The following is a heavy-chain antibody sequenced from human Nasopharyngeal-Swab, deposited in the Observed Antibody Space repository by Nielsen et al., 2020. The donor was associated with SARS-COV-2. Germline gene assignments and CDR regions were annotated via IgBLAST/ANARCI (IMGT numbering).Heavy chain of an antibody. D-gene: IGHD6-13*01. J-gene: IGHJ5*02. CDR2: ISWNSGSI. Sequence: SLQISWAASGFNSDDYAMHWVRQAPGKGLEWVSGISWNSGSIGYADSVKGRFTISRDNAKNSLYLQMNSLRAEDTALYYCAKDTSSSWYVGWFDPWGQGTLVTVSS. V-gene: IGHV3-9*02. CDR1: GFNSDDYA. CDR3: AKDTSSSWYVGWFDP.